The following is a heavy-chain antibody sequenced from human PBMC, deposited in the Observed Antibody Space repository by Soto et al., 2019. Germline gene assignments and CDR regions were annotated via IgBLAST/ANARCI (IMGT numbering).Heavy chain of an antibody. V-gene: IGHV4-31*03. CDR3: ARAKPRGYSFDY. D-gene: IGHD5-18*01. CDR1: GGSISSGGYY. J-gene: IGHJ4*02. Sequence: QVPLQESGPGLVKPSQTLSLTCTVSGGSISSGGYYWSWIRQHPGQGLEWIGYIYYSGSTYYIPSLKSRVTISVDTPKNQFSLKLSSVTAADTAVYYCARAKPRGYSFDYWGQGTLVTVSS. CDR2: IYYSGST.